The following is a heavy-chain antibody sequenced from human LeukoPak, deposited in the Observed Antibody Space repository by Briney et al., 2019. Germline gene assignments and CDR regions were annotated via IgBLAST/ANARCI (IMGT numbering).Heavy chain of an antibody. CDR2: ISWNSGSI. CDR3: AKGRRHSSSWYYYYMDV. V-gene: IGHV3-9*01. Sequence: PGRSLRLSCAASGFTFDDYAMHWVRQAPGKGLEWVSGISWNSGSIGYADSVKGRFTISRDNAKNSLYLQMSSLRAEDTALYYCAKGRRHSSSWYYYYMDVWGKGTTVTVSS. CDR1: GFTFDDYA. D-gene: IGHD6-13*01. J-gene: IGHJ6*03.